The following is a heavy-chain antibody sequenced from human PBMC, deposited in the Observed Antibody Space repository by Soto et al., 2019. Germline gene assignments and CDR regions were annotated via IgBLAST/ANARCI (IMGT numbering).Heavy chain of an antibody. CDR3: AKDRVGGTFYSPLAF. D-gene: IGHD1-7*01. Sequence: QVQLVESGGGVVQPGGSLRLSCQASGFNFDNYGMHWVRQAPGKGLEWVAVITYDGSFQYYADSVKGRFTISRDNSKNTRPLHLNTLKPEDTAVYHCAKDRVGGTFYSPLAFWGQGTLVTVSS. CDR1: GFNFDNYG. CDR2: ITYDGSFQ. J-gene: IGHJ4*02. V-gene: IGHV3-30*18.